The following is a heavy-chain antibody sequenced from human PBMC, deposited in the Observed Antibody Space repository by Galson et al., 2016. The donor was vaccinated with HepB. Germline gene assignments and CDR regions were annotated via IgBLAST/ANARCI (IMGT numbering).Heavy chain of an antibody. CDR1: GYTFTSYA. J-gene: IGHJ4*02. V-gene: IGHV1-3*01. CDR2: FNDGNGNT. Sequence: SVKVSCKASGYTFTSYAMHWVRQTPRQRLEWMGWFNDGNGNTKYSQKFQGRVIITRDTSASTAYMELSSLRSEDTAVYFCARGFPSATIDYWGQGTLVTVSS. CDR3: ARGFPSATIDY. D-gene: IGHD2-2*01.